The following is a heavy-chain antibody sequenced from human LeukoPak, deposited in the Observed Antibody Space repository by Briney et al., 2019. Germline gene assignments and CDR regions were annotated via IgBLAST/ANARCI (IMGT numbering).Heavy chain of an antibody. CDR1: GGSFSGYY. J-gene: IGHJ4*02. CDR2: INHSGST. CDR3: ARRNIVGARLGFDY. Sequence: SETLSLTCAVYGGSFSGYYWSWIRQPPGKGLEWIGEINHSGSTNYNPSLKSRVTISVDTSKNQFSLKLSSVTAADTAVYYCARRNIVGARLGFDYWGQGTLVTVSS. V-gene: IGHV4-34*01. D-gene: IGHD1-26*01.